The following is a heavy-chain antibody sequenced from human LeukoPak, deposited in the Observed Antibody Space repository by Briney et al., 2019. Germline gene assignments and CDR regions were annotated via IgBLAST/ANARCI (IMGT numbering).Heavy chain of an antibody. Sequence: GGSLRLSCAASGFTFSSYWMSWVRQAPGKGLEWVANIKQDGSEKYYVDSVKGRFTISRDNAKNSLYLQMNSLRAEDTAVYYCARVTGLANYYYYMDVWGKGTTVTVSS. J-gene: IGHJ6*03. D-gene: IGHD6-19*01. CDR3: ARVTGLANYYYYMDV. V-gene: IGHV3-7*01. CDR2: IKQDGSEK. CDR1: GFTFSSYW.